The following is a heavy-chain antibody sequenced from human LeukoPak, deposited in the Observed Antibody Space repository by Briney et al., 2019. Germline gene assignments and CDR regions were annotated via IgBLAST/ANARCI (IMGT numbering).Heavy chain of an antibody. CDR2: ISGSGGST. CDR3: AKRGVQQWLVDWCFDY. D-gene: IGHD6-19*01. CDR1: GFTFYNYA. V-gene: IGHV3-23*01. J-gene: IGHJ4*02. Sequence: GGSLRLSCAASGFTFYNYAMSWVRQAPGKGLEWVSGISGSGGSTFYAESVKGRFTISRDDSKLYLQMNSLRAEDTAVYYCAKRGVQQWLVDWCFDYWGQGTLVTVSS.